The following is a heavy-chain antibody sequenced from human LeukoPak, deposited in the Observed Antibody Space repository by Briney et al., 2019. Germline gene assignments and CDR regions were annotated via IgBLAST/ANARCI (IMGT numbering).Heavy chain of an antibody. CDR3: TTEGGWSYYFDY. D-gene: IGHD2-15*01. J-gene: IGHJ4*02. CDR2: IKSKTDPGTT. V-gene: IGHV3-15*01. Sequence: PGGSLRLSCAASGFTFNNAWMSWVRQAPGKGLEWVCRIKSKTDPGTTDYAAAEKGRFTISKDESKNTLYLQMNSLKTEDTAVYYCTTEGGWSYYFDYWGQGTLVTVSS. CDR1: GFTFNNAW.